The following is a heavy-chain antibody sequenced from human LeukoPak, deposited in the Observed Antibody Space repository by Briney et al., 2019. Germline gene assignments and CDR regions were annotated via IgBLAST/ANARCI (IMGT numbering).Heavy chain of an antibody. D-gene: IGHD3-10*01. CDR2: ISSDGSST. V-gene: IGHV3-74*01. Sequence: GRSLRLSCPASGFTFSSYWMHWVRQGPGKGLVWVSRISSDGSSTIYADSVKGRLTISRDNAKNTLYLQMNSLRAEDTAVYYCARDSSGRYDYWGQGTLVTVSS. CDR3: ARDSSGRYDY. J-gene: IGHJ4*02. CDR1: GFTFSSYW.